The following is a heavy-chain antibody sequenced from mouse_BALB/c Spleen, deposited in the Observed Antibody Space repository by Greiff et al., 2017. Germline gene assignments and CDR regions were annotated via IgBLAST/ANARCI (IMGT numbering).Heavy chain of an antibody. CDR3: ARSTMITYYFDY. CDR2: ISNLAYSI. D-gene: IGHD2-4*01. V-gene: IGHV5-15*02. CDR1: GFTFSDYG. Sequence: EVHLVESGGGLVQPGGSRKLSCAASGFTFSDYGMAWVRQAPGKGPEWVAFISNLAYSIYYADTVTGRFTISRENAKNTLYLEMSSLRSEDTAMYYCARSTMITYYFDYWGQGTTLTVSS. J-gene: IGHJ2*01.